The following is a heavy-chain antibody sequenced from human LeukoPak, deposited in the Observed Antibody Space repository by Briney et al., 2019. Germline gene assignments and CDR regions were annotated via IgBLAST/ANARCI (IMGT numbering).Heavy chain of an antibody. CDR3: ARGGDSSGFVD. Sequence: SETLSLTCTVSGGSISSYYWSWIRQPPGKGLEWIGSIYYSGSTNYNPSLKSRVTISVDTSKNQFSLKLSSVTAADTAVYYCARGGDSSGFVDWGQGTLVTVSS. CDR2: IYYSGST. J-gene: IGHJ4*02. CDR1: GGSISSYY. D-gene: IGHD3-22*01. V-gene: IGHV4-59*12.